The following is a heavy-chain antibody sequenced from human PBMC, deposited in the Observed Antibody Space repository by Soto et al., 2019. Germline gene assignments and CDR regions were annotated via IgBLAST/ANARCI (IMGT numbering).Heavy chain of an antibody. Sequence: EAQLVESEGGLVQRGGSLRLSCAASGFTFNYYWMHWVRQAPGQGLVWVSHIHSDGSTTTYADSVKGRFTISRDNAKNTLYVQMNSLRAEDTAVYYCVRGDKGGFDLWGQGTTVTVSS. CDR1: GFTFNYYW. V-gene: IGHV3-74*01. D-gene: IGHD2-21*02. CDR3: VRGDKGGFDL. CDR2: IHSDGSTT. J-gene: IGHJ3*01.